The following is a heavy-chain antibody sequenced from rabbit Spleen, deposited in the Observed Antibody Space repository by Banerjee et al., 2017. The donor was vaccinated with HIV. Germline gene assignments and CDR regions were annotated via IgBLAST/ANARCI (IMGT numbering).Heavy chain of an antibody. J-gene: IGHJ3*01. V-gene: IGHV1S40*01. D-gene: IGHD4-1*01. CDR2: IGTGSGST. Sequence: QSLEESGGGLVKPGASLTLTCKASGFSFSRGDDMCWVRQAPGKGLEWIGCIGTGSGSTWYASWAKGRFTISKTSSTTVTLQMTSLTAADTATYFCARGGGRTRLDLWGQGTLVTVS. CDR3: ARGGGRTRLDL. CDR1: GFSFSRGDD.